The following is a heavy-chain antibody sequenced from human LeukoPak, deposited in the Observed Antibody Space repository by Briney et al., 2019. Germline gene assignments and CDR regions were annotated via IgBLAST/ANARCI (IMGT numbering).Heavy chain of an antibody. CDR3: ARDGGDSGYSDFDY. D-gene: IGHD5-12*01. Sequence: PGGSLRLSCAASGFTFSSYSMTWVRQAPGKGLEWVSSISSSSSYIYYADSVKGRFTISRDNAKNSLYLQMNSLRAEDTAVYYCARDGGDSGYSDFDYWGQGTLVTVSS. CDR1: GFTFSSYS. CDR2: ISSSSSYI. V-gene: IGHV3-21*01. J-gene: IGHJ4*02.